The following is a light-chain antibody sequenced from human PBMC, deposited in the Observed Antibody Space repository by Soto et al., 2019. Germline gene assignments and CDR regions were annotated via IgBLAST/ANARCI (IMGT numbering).Light chain of an antibody. J-gene: IGLJ2*01. CDR1: LAPVSTTHP. CDR2: TTA. Sequence: QTVVTQEPSFSVSPGGPFPLIVGLSLAPVSTTHPPSWYQQTPGQAPPTLIYTTATRSSGVPDRFSGSILGNKAALTITGAQADDESDYYCVLYLGRGIFLFGGGTKLTVL. CDR3: VLYLGRGIFL. V-gene: IGLV8-61*01.